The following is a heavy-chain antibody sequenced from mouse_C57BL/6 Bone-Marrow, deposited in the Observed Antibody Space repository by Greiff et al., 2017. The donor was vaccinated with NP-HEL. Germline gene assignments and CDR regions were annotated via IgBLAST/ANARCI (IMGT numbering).Heavy chain of an antibody. CDR3: ARRVTTVALYD. V-gene: IGHV1-82*01. D-gene: IGHD1-1*01. CDR1: GYAFSSSW. Sequence: VQLQQSGPELVKPGASVKLSCKASGYAFSSSWMNWVQQRPGKGLEWIGRIYPGGGDTNYNGKFKGKATLTADKSSSTAYMQLSSLTSEDSAVYFCARRVTTVALYDWGQVTTLTVAS. J-gene: IGHJ2*01. CDR2: IYPGGGDT.